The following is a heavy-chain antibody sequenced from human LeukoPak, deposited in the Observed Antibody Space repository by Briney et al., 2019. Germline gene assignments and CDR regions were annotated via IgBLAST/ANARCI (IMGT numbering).Heavy chain of an antibody. CDR1: GFTFDDYG. J-gene: IGHJ4*02. V-gene: IGHV3-20*04. Sequence: GGSLRLSCAASGFTFDDYGMSWVRQAPGKGLEWVSGINWNGDSAGYADSVKGRFTISRDNAKNSLYLQMNSLRAEDTAVYYCASWGRGATSHPNADYWGQGTLVTVSS. CDR2: INWNGDSA. D-gene: IGHD3-16*01. CDR3: ASWGRGATSHPNADY.